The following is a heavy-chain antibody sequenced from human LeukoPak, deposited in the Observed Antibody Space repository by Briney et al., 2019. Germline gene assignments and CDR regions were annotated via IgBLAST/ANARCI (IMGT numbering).Heavy chain of an antibody. Sequence: SETLSLTCAVYGGSFRGYYWSWFGRPPGRGLDGIGEINHSGSTNYNPSLKSRVTISVDTSENQFSLKLSSVTAADTAVYYCARGLLGYCSGGSCFTFDYWGQGTLVTVSS. CDR3: ARGLLGYCSGGSCFTFDY. CDR2: INHSGST. V-gene: IGHV4-34*01. D-gene: IGHD2-15*01. J-gene: IGHJ4*02. CDR1: GGSFRGYY.